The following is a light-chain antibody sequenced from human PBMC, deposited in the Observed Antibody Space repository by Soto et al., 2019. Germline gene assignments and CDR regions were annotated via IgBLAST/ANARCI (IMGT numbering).Light chain of an antibody. CDR1: QSVSSF. Sequence: EVVLTQYPDTLSLSPGERATLSCRASQSVSSFLAWYQQKPGQAPRLLIYDASNRATGIPARFSGSGSGTDFTLTISRLEPEDFAVYYCQQFSSYPLTFGGGTKVDIK. CDR3: QQFSSYPLT. V-gene: IGKV3-11*01. J-gene: IGKJ4*01. CDR2: DAS.